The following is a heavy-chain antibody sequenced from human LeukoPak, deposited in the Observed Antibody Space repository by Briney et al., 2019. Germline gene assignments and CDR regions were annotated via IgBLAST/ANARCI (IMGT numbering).Heavy chain of an antibody. Sequence: SETLSLTCTVSGGSISSYYWSWIRQPPGKGLEWIGYIHYSGSTNYNPSLKSRVTMSVDTSKYQFSLKLSSVTAADTAVYYCARGQRYCTNGVCLYYYYYYMDVWGKGTTVTVSS. J-gene: IGHJ6*03. V-gene: IGHV4-59*12. CDR1: GGSISSYY. CDR2: IHYSGST. D-gene: IGHD2-8*01. CDR3: ARGQRYCTNGVCLYYYYYYMDV.